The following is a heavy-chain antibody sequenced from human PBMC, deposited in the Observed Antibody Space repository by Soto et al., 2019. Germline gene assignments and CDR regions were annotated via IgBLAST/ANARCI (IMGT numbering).Heavy chain of an antibody. D-gene: IGHD6-6*01. CDR1: GFTFSSYA. CDR2: ISGSGGST. J-gene: IGHJ6*02. V-gene: IGHV3-23*01. CDR3: AKSSGLTKSIEARQRKYSGMDV. Sequence: EVQLLESGGGLVHPGGSLRLSCAASGFTFSSYAMSWVRQAPGKGLDWVSGISGSGGSTYYADSVKGRFTISRDNSKNTLDLQMNSLRAEDTAVYYCAKSSGLTKSIEARQRKYSGMDVWGQGTKVTVSS.